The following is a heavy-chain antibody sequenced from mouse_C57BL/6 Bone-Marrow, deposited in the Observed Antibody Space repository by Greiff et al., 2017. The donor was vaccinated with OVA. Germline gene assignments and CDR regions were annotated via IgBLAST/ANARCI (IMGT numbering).Heavy chain of an antibody. CDR1: GYTFTDYY. CDR3: ARGRNYYGSSYDYAMDY. CDR2: INPNNGGT. D-gene: IGHD1-1*01. V-gene: IGHV1-26*01. Sequence: VQLQQSGPELVKPGASVKISCKASGYTFTDYYMNWVKQSHGKSLEWIGDINPNNGGTSYNQKFKGKATLTVDKSSSTAYMELRSLTSEDSAVYYCARGRNYYGSSYDYAMDYWGQGTSVTVSS. J-gene: IGHJ4*01.